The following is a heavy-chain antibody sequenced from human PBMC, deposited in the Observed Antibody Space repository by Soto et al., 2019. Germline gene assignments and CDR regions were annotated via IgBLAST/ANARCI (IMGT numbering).Heavy chain of an antibody. CDR3: ARPWVPYSNYHLDY. CDR2: ISSSSTI. V-gene: IGHV3-48*02. CDR1: GFTFSSYS. J-gene: IGHJ4*02. Sequence: GGSLRLSCAASGFTFSSYSMNWVRQAPGKGLEWVSYISSSSTIYYADSVKGRFTISRDNAKNSLYLQMNSLRDEDTAVYYCARPWVPYSNYHLDYWGQGTPVTVSS. D-gene: IGHD4-4*01.